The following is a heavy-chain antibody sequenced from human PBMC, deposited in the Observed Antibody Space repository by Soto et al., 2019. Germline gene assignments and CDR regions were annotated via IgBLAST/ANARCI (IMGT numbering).Heavy chain of an antibody. CDR3: ARDHGSDWAIDY. V-gene: IGHV1-18*01. D-gene: IGHD6-19*01. Sequence: ASVKVSCKASGYSFTSYVMSWVRQAPGQGFEWMGWISGYNEDTKYAQKLQGRVTLTKDTSTNTAYMELRSLRSDDTAVYYCARDHGSDWAIDYWGQGTLVTVSS. CDR2: ISGYNEDT. J-gene: IGHJ4*02. CDR1: GYSFTSYV.